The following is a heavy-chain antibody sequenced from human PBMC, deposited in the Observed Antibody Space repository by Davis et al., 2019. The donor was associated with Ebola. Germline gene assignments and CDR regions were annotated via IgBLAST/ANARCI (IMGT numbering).Heavy chain of an antibody. CDR3: AREVGSNYEPYYYYYYMDV. J-gene: IGHJ6*03. D-gene: IGHD4-11*01. V-gene: IGHV3-21*01. CDR2: ISSSSSYI. Sequence: GESLKISCAASGFTFSSYSMNWVRHAPGKGLEWVSSISSSSSYIYYADSVKGRFTISRDNAKNSLYLQMNSLRAEDTAVYYCAREVGSNYEPYYYYYYMDVWGKGTTVTVSS. CDR1: GFTFSSYS.